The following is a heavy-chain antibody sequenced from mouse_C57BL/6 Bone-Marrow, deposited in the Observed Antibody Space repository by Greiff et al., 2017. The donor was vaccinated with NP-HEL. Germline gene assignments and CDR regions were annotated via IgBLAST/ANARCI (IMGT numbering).Heavy chain of an antibody. CDR1: GYAFSSYW. D-gene: IGHD1-1*01. J-gene: IGHJ4*01. CDR2: IYPGDGDP. CDR3: ARGDYGSSRFGYAMDY. V-gene: IGHV1-80*01. Sequence: QVQLQQSGAELVKPGASVKISCKASGYAFSSYWMNWVKERPGKGLEWIGQIYPGDGDPKYNGKFKGKATLTADKSSSTAYMQVSSLTSEDSAVYVGARGDYGSSRFGYAMDYWGQGTSVTVSS.